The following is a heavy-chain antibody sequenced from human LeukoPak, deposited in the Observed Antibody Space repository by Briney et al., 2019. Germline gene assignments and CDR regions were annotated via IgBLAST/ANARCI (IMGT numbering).Heavy chain of an antibody. CDR2: IYYSGST. J-gene: IGHJ4*02. CDR3: ARNGYGDYVEYFDY. CDR1: GGSISSYY. D-gene: IGHD4-17*01. V-gene: IGHV4-59*01. Sequence: PSETLSLTCTVSGGSISSYYWSWIRQPPGKGLEWIGYIYYSGSTNYNPSLKSRVTISVDTSKNQFSLKLSSVTAADTAVYYCARNGYGDYVEYFDYWGQGTLVTVSS.